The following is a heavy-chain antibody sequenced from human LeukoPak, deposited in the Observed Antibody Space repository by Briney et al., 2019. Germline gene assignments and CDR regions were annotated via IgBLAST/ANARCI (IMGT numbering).Heavy chain of an antibody. V-gene: IGHV4-61*01. CDR1: GDSVSSDNYY. J-gene: IGHJ4*02. D-gene: IGHD3-22*01. CDR3: ARDRRGYYDSSGYYVYFDY. CDR2: IDYSGAT. Sequence: PSETLSLTCTVSGDSVSSDNYYWSWIRQPPGKGLEWIAYIDYSGATKFNPSLKSRVTITLDTSKNQFSLKLSSVTAADTAVYYCARDRRGYYDSSGYYVYFDYWGQGTLVTVSS.